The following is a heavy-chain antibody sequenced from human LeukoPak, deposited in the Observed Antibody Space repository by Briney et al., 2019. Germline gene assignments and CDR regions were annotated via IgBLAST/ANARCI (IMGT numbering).Heavy chain of an antibody. D-gene: IGHD4-17*01. CDR1: GFAFDDYA. J-gene: IGHJ6*02. CDR2: ISWNSGSI. Sequence: GRSLRLSCAASGFAFDDYAMHWVRQAPGKGLEWVSGISWNSGSIGYADSVKGRFTISRDNAKNSLYLQMNSLRAEDTALYYCAKETYGDYYYYYGMDVWGQGTTVTVSS. V-gene: IGHV3-9*01. CDR3: AKETYGDYYYYYGMDV.